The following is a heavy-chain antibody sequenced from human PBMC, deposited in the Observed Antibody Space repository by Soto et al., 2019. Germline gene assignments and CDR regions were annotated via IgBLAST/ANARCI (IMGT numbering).Heavy chain of an antibody. D-gene: IGHD6-13*01. V-gene: IGHV3-74*01. CDR2: TNGDGSST. J-gene: IGHJ4*02. CDR1: GFTFSAYW. Sequence: GSALRPSCADPGFTFSAYWIHSVRQAPGKGLVWVSRTNGDGSSTTYADSVKGRFTISRDNAKHTLYLQMNSLRADDTAVYYCARGFSSSWHVVYWGQATLVTASS. CDR3: ARGFSSSWHVVY.